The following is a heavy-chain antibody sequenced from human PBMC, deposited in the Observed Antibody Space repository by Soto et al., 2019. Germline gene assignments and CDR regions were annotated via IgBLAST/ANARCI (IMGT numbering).Heavy chain of an antibody. J-gene: IGHJ4*02. Sequence: QVQLQESGPGLVEPSETLSLTCTVSGDSIRSGNFYWGWIRQPPGTGLEWIGFIYHSGNAYYNPSLESRLTISLDTSKNHFSLQLTSLTAAYTATYFCARVGLQISVHYWGQGILVTVS. CDR2: IYHSGNA. CDR1: GDSIRSGNFY. CDR3: ARVGLQISVHY. V-gene: IGHV4-30-4*01. D-gene: IGHD2-15*01.